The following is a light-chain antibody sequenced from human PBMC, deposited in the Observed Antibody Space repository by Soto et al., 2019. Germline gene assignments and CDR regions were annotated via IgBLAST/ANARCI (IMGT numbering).Light chain of an antibody. CDR3: QQYGSSPIT. J-gene: IGKJ5*01. V-gene: IGKV3-20*01. Sequence: EIVLTPSPGTLSLSPGERATLYCRASQSVSSTYLAWYQQKPGQAPRLLIYGASSRATGIPDRFSGTVSGTDFTLTISRLEPEDFAVYYCQQYGSSPITFGQGTRLEIK. CDR1: QSVSSTY. CDR2: GAS.